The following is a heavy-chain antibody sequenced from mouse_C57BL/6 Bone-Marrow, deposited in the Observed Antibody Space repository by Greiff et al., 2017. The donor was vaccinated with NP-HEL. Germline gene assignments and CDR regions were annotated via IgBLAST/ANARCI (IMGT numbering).Heavy chain of an antibody. V-gene: IGHV1-80*01. CDR2: IYPGDGDT. CDR3: ARKGGNYTSYWYFDV. CDR1: GYAFSSYW. Sequence: QVQLQQSGAELVKPGASVKISCKASGYAFSSYWMNWVKQRPGKGLEWIGQIYPGDGDTNYNGKFKGKATLTADKSSSTAYMQLSSLTSEDSAVYFCARKGGNYTSYWYFDVWGTGTTVTVSS. D-gene: IGHD2-1*01. J-gene: IGHJ1*03.